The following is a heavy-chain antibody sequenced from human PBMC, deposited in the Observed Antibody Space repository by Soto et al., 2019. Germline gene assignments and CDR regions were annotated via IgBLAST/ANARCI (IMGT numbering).Heavy chain of an antibody. CDR2: IIPIFGTA. D-gene: IGHD6-13*01. V-gene: IGHV1-69*13. CDR3: ASGTAPYGSPNDY. Sequence: ASVKVSCKASGGTFSSYAISWVRQAPGQGLEWMGGIIPIFGTANYAQKFQGRVTITADESTSTAYMELSSLRSEDTAVYYCASGTAPYGSPNDYWGQGTLGIVSS. J-gene: IGHJ4*02. CDR1: GGTFSSYA.